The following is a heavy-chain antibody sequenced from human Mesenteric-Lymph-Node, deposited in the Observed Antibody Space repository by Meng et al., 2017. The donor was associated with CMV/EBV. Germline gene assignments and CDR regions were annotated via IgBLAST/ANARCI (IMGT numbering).Heavy chain of an antibody. J-gene: IGHJ3*02. Sequence: GGSLRLSCAASGFTFSSYGMHWVRQAPGKGLEWVAFIRYDGSNKYYADSVKGRFTISRDNSKNTLYLQMNSLRVEDTAVYYCVRDLAWSSSQDAFDIWGQGTLVTVSS. V-gene: IGHV3-30*02. CDR2: IRYDGSNK. CDR3: VRDLAWSSSQDAFDI. CDR1: GFTFSSYG. D-gene: IGHD6-6*01.